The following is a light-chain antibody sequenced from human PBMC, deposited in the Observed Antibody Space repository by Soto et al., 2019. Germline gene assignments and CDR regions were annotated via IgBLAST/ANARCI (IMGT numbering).Light chain of an antibody. Sequence: EIVMTQSPATLSVSPGERATLSCRASQSVSSNLAWFQQKPGQAPRLLIYGASTRDTGISARFSGSGSGTEFTLTISSLQSEDFAVYYCQQCKDWPLTFGGGTKVDIK. CDR2: GAS. V-gene: IGKV3-15*01. CDR1: QSVSSN. CDR3: QQCKDWPLT. J-gene: IGKJ4*01.